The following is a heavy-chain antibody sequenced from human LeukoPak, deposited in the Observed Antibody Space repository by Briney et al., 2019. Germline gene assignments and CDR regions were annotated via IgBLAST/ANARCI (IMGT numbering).Heavy chain of an antibody. CDR2: IYYSGST. J-gene: IGHJ6*02. D-gene: IGHD1-1*01. CDR3: ARDSTGPGYYYYGMDV. Sequence: SETLSLTCTVSGGSISSYYWSWIRQPPGKGLEWIGYIYYSGSTNYNPSLKSRVTISVDTSKNQFSLKLSSVTAADTAVYYCARDSTGPGYYYYGMDVWGQGTTVTVSS. CDR1: GGSISSYY. V-gene: IGHV4-59*01.